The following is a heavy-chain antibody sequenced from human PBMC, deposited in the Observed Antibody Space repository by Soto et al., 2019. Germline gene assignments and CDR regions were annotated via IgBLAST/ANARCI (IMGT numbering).Heavy chain of an antibody. D-gene: IGHD2-2*01. J-gene: IGHJ6*02. Sequence: GRSLRLACAASGLTFSSYGMHWVRQAPGKGLEWVAVIWYDGSNKYYADSVKGRFTISRDNSKNTLYLQMNSLRAEDTAVYYCARDRSSTSSYGMDVWGQGTTVTVSS. CDR3: ARDRSSTSSYGMDV. CDR1: GLTFSSYG. CDR2: IWYDGSNK. V-gene: IGHV3-33*01.